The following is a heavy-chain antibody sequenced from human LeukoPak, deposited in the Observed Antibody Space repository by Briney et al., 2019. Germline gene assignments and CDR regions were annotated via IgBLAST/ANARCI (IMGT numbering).Heavy chain of an antibody. CDR1: GYSISSGFY. D-gene: IGHD4-11*01. Sequence: SETLSLTCTVSGYSISSGFYWSWIRQPPGKGLEWIGEINHSGSTNYNPSLKSRVTISVDTSKNQFSLKLSSVTAADTAVYYCARGKRRSNYFNSSWFDPWGQGTLVTVSS. J-gene: IGHJ5*02. CDR3: ARGKRRSNYFNSSWFDP. V-gene: IGHV4-38-2*02. CDR2: INHSGST.